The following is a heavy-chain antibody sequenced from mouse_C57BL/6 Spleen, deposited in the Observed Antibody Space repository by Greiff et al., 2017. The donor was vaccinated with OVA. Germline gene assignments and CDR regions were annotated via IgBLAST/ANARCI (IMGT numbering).Heavy chain of an antibody. J-gene: IGHJ2*01. CDR2: ISYDGSN. D-gene: IGHD3-3*01. Sequence: ESGPGLVKPSQSLSLTCSVTGYSITSGYYWNWIRQFPGNKLEWMGYISYDGSNNYNPSLKNRISITRDTSKNQFFLKLNSVTTEDTDTYYCARFRDRDFDFWGQGTTLTVSS. CDR1: GYSITSGYY. CDR3: ARFRDRDFDF. V-gene: IGHV3-6*01.